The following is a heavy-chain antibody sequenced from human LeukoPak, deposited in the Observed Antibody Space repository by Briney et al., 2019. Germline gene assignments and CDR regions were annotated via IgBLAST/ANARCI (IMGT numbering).Heavy chain of an antibody. CDR1: GLTFSTYW. V-gene: IGHV3-7*01. CDR2: INQNGREK. Sequence: GGSLRLSCEVSGLTFSTYWMTWVRQPPGKGLEWVASINQNGREKYYVDSVKGRFTISRDNAKDSLYLQMNSLRDEDTAVYYCARSLGDDWGQGTLVTVSS. D-gene: IGHD3-16*01. J-gene: IGHJ4*02. CDR3: ARSLGDD.